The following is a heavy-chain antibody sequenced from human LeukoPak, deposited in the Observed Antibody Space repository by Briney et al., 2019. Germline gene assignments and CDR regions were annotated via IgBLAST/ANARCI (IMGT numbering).Heavy chain of an antibody. J-gene: IGHJ4*02. Sequence: GALRLSCAASGFTFSSYGMHWVRQAPGKGLEWVAFIRYDGSNKYYADSVKGRFTISRDNSKNTLYLQMNSLRAEDTAVYYCAKDMATITLIDYWGQGTLVTVSS. CDR2: IRYDGSNK. V-gene: IGHV3-30*02. D-gene: IGHD5-24*01. CDR1: GFTFSSYG. CDR3: AKDMATITLIDY.